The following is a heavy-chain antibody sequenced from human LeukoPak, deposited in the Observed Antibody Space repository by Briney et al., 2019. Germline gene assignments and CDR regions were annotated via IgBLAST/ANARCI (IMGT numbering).Heavy chain of an antibody. Sequence: SETLSLTCTVSGGSISSSSYYWGWLRQPPGQGLEWIGSIYYSGSTYYNPSLKSRVTISVDTSKNQFSLKLSSVTAADTAVYYCATYLRNSGSSTPFDYWGQGTLVTVSS. V-gene: IGHV4-39*01. J-gene: IGHJ4*02. CDR3: ATYLRNSGSSTPFDY. CDR2: IYYSGST. D-gene: IGHD1-26*01. CDR1: GGSISSSSYY.